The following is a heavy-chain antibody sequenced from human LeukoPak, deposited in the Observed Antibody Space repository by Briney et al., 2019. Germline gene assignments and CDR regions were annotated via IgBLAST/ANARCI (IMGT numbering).Heavy chain of an antibody. D-gene: IGHD6-19*01. CDR3: AKYNSDWYDDY. V-gene: IGHV3-23*01. CDR2: ISGSGGST. J-gene: IGHJ4*02. Sequence: GGSLRLSCAASGFTFSNYAMSWVRQAPGKGLEWVSAISGSGGSTYYADSVKGRFTISRDNSKNTLYLQMSSLRAEDTALYYCAKYNSDWYDDYWGQGTLVTVSS. CDR1: GFTFSNYA.